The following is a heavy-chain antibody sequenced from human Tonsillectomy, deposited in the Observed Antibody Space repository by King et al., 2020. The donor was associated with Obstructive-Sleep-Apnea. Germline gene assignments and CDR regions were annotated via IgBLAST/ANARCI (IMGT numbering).Heavy chain of an antibody. CDR2: IYHNGRT. V-gene: IGHV4-39*07. Sequence: QLQESGPGLVKPSETLSLTCTVSGGSISSSSYYWGWIRQPPGKGLEWIGSIYHNGRTYKNPSLKSRVTISVDTSKKQFSLKLSSVTAADTAMYYCAREEGSSYGPDGYNYNYYYGMDVWGQGTTVTVSS. J-gene: IGHJ6*02. D-gene: IGHD5-24*01. CDR3: AREEGSSYGPDGYNYNYYYGMDV. CDR1: GGSISSSSYY.